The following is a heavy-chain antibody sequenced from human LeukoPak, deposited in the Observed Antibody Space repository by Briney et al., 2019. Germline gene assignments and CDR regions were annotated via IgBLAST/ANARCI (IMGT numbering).Heavy chain of an antibody. CDR3: ASGEGTTYYYSSGSYYRLDY. D-gene: IGHD3-10*01. J-gene: IGHJ4*02. Sequence: GGSLRLSCAASGFTFSSYWMHWVRQAPGKGLVWVSRVNSDGTGTTYADSVEGRFTISRDNAKNTVYLQMNSLRAEDTAVYYCASGEGTTYYYSSGSYYRLDYWGQGTLVTVSS. V-gene: IGHV3-74*01. CDR2: VNSDGTGT. CDR1: GFTFSSYW.